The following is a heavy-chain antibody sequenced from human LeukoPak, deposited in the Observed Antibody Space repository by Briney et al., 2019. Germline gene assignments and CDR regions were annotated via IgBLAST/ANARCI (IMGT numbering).Heavy chain of an antibody. Sequence: GGSLRLSCAASRFTFSDYYMSWIRQAPGKGLEWVSYISSSGSTIYYADSVKGRFTISRDNAKNSLYLQMNSLRAEDTAVYYCARDSIHTGTDFDYWGQGTLVTVSS. CDR1: RFTFSDYY. V-gene: IGHV3-11*01. CDR3: ARDSIHTGTDFDY. J-gene: IGHJ4*02. D-gene: IGHD5-18*01. CDR2: ISSSGSTI.